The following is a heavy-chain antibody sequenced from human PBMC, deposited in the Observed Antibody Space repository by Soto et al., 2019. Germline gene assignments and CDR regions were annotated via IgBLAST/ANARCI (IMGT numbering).Heavy chain of an antibody. CDR2: IIPIFGTA. V-gene: IGHV1-69*01. D-gene: IGHD4-17*01. Sequence: QVQLVQSGAEVKKPGSSVKVSCKASGGTFSSYAISWVRQAPGQGLEWMGGIIPIFGTANYAQKFQGRVTITADESTSTAYMELSSLRSEDTAVYYCARDKDGDYGVNYYYYGMDVWGQGTTVTVSS. CDR1: GGTFSSYA. CDR3: ARDKDGDYGVNYYYYGMDV. J-gene: IGHJ6*02.